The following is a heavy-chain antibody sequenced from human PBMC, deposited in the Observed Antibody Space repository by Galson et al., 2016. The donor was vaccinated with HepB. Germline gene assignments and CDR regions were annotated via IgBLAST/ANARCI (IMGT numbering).Heavy chain of an antibody. V-gene: IGHV1-2*04. D-gene: IGHD6-13*01. CDR3: ARDRSSSWGHYYYYGMDV. CDR1: GYTFTGYY. J-gene: IGHJ6*02. CDR2: INPNSGGT. Sequence: QSGAEVKKPGASVKVSCKASGYTFTGYYMHWVRQAPGQGLEWMGWINPNSGGTDYAQKFQGWVTMTRDTSISTAYMELSRLRSDDTAVYYCARDRSSSWGHYYYYGMDVWGQGTTVTVSS.